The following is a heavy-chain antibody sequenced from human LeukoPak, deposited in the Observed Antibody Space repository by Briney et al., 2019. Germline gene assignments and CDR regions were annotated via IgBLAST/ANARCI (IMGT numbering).Heavy chain of an antibody. D-gene: IGHD2-21*01. CDR3: ARASTSYPSPNWFDP. J-gene: IGHJ5*02. Sequence: SGGSLRLSCAASGFTFSSYGMHWVRQAPGKGLEWVAVIWYDGSNKYYADSVKGRFTISRDSSKNTLYLQMNSLRAEDTAVYYCARASTSYPSPNWFDPWGQGTLVTVSS. CDR2: IWYDGSNK. V-gene: IGHV3-33*01. CDR1: GFTFSSYG.